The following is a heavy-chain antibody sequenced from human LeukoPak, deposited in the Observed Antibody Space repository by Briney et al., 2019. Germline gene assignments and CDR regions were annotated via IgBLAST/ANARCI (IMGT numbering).Heavy chain of an antibody. J-gene: IGHJ4*02. Sequence: GGSLRLSCAASGFTFSSYWMHWVRQAPGKGLVWVSRINSDGSSTSYADSVKGRFTISRDNAKNSLYLQMNSLRAEDTAVYYCARTIEWGGTFDYWGQGTLVTVSS. D-gene: IGHD1-26*01. V-gene: IGHV3-74*01. CDR1: GFTFSSYW. CDR3: ARTIEWGGTFDY. CDR2: INSDGSST.